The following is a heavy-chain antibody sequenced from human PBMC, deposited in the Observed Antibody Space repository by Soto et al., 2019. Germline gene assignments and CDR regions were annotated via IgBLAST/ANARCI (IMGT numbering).Heavy chain of an antibody. CDR2: ISYDGTNK. D-gene: IGHD6-19*01. CDR1: GFMFSAYA. Sequence: GGSLRLSCAASGFMFSAYAMLWFRQAPGKGLEWVAAISYDGTNKYYADSIKGRFTISRDNSANTLFLQVNSLRREDTAMYYSARDPSPYTSGWYGIDFWGHGTLVTVSS. CDR3: ARDPSPYTSGWYGIDF. V-gene: IGHV3-30*04. J-gene: IGHJ4*01.